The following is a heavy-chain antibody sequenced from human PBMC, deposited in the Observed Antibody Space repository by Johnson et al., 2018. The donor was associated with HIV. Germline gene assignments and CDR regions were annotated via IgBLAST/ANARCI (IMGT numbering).Heavy chain of an antibody. CDR1: GFTVSSNY. V-gene: IGHV3-53*01. J-gene: IGHJ3*02. CDR3: ARGYSYGHDAFDI. CDR2: IYSGGST. D-gene: IGHD5-18*01. Sequence: VQLVESGGGLIQPGGSLRLSCAASGFTVSSNYMSWVRQAPGKGLEWVSVIYSGGSTYYADSVKGRFTISRDNSKNTLYLQMNSLRPEDTAVYYCARGYSYGHDAFDIWGQGTMVTVSS.